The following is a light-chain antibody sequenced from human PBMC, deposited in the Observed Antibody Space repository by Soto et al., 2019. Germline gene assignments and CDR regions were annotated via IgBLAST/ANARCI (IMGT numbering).Light chain of an antibody. CDR1: QSIRTS. V-gene: IGKV3-11*01. CDR2: DAS. Sequence: EVVLTHCPATLSFSPREESTLSCRASQSIRTSLAWYQQKPGQAHRLVIFDASNRANGVPARFGGSGSGTDFTLTINSLEPEDFAVYYCQQRNVWPPITFGQGTRLEIK. J-gene: IGKJ5*01. CDR3: QQRNVWPPIT.